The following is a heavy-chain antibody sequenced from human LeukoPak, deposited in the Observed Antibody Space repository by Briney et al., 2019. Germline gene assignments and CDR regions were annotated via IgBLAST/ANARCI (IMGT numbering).Heavy chain of an antibody. D-gene: IGHD6-13*01. CDR3: ARNPNRGTFDI. CDR1: GFTFSSYA. J-gene: IGHJ3*02. V-gene: IGHV3-30-3*01. CDR2: ISYDGSNK. Sequence: GRSLRLSCAASGFTFSSYAMHWVRQAPGKGLEWVAVISYDGSNKYYADSVKGRFTISRDNSKNTLYLQMNSLRAEDTAVYYCARNPNRGTFDIWGQGTMVTVSS.